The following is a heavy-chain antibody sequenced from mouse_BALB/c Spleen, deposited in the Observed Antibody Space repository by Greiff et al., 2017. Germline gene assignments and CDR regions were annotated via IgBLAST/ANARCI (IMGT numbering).Heavy chain of an antibody. D-gene: IGHD2-14*01. J-gene: IGHJ2*01. CDR3: AKEVRRGYLDY. V-gene: IGHV1-4*01. Sequence: QVQLQQSGAELARPGASGKMSCKASGYTFTSYTMHWVKQRPGQGLEWIGYINPSSGYTNYNQKFKDKATLTADKSSSTAYMQLSSLTSEDSAVYYCAKEVRRGYLDYWGQGTTLTVSS. CDR2: INPSSGYT. CDR1: GYTFTSYT.